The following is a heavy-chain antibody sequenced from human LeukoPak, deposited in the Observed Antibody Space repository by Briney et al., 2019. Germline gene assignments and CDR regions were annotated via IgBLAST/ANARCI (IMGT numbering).Heavy chain of an antibody. V-gene: IGHV4-4*07. Sequence: PSETLSLTCTVSGDSISSYYWSWIRQPAGKGLEWIGHIYTSGSTNYNPSLKSRVTISVDTSKNQFSLKVNSVTAADTAVYYCARGYWFYFDYWGQGTLVTVSS. D-gene: IGHD2-8*02. CDR1: GDSISSYY. CDR2: IYTSGST. J-gene: IGHJ4*02. CDR3: ARGYWFYFDY.